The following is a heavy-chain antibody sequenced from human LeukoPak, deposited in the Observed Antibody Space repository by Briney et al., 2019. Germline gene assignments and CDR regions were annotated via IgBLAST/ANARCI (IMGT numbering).Heavy chain of an antibody. J-gene: IGHJ4*02. CDR2: ISGSGGST. Sequence: PGGSLRLSCAASGFTFSSYGMSWVRQAPGKGLEWVSAISGSGGSTYYADSVKGRFTISRDNSKNTLYLQMNSLRAEDTAVYYCAKDGSRGSGSYYNLPDSGFDYWGQGTLVTVSS. CDR3: AKDGSRGSGSYYNLPDSGFDY. V-gene: IGHV3-23*01. CDR1: GFTFSSYG. D-gene: IGHD3-10*01.